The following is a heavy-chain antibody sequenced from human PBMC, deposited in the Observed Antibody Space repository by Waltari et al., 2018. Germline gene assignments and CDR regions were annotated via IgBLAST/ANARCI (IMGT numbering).Heavy chain of an antibody. D-gene: IGHD1-26*01. J-gene: IGHJ4*02. CDR1: ADSISNYY. CDR3: ARRASTGSWNYFDY. Sequence: QVLLQESVPGLVEPSETLSLTCTVSADSISNYYWSWIRQSPGKGLEWIGYVFHSGITYSNPSLKSRLTISIDASKNQFSLNLYSVTAADTAVYYCARRASTGSWNYFDYWGQGALVTVSS. CDR2: VFHSGIT. V-gene: IGHV4-59*08.